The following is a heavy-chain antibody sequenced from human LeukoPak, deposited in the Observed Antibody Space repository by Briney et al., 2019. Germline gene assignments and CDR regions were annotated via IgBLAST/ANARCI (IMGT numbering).Heavy chain of an antibody. J-gene: IGHJ6*02. Sequence: GESRKISCKGSGYSFTSYWISWVRQMPGKGPEWMGIIHPGDSNTRYSLSFQGQVTISADKSISTAYLQWSSLKASDTAMYYCARQPPGRYGKDVWGQGTMVPLSS. CDR3: ARQPPGRYGKDV. V-gene: IGHV5-51*01. CDR1: GYSFTSYW. D-gene: IGHD1-14*01. CDR2: IHPGDSNT.